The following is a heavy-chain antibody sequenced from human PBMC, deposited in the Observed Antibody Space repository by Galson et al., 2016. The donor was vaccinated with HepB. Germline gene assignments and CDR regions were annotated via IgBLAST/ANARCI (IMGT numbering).Heavy chain of an antibody. CDR3: AKSRWVRQHLAYYFDY. CDR2: ISHSGGTT. J-gene: IGHJ4*02. V-gene: IGHV3-23*01. D-gene: IGHD6-13*01. CDR1: EFTFSSYA. Sequence: SLRLSCAASEFTFSSYAMAWVRQAPGKGLEWVSGISHSGGTTYYADSVNGRFTVSRDNSKNTLYLQMSSLRAEDTAVYYCAKSRWVRQHLAYYFDYWGQGTLVTVSS.